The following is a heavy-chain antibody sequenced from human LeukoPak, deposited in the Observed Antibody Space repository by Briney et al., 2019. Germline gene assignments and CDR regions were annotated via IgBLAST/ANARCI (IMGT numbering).Heavy chain of an antibody. CDR2: IGGHGDDT. J-gene: IGHJ6*01. CDR3: TKDIGKGCGTWGYTYYALD. Sequence: PGGSLRLSCAASGFQFDGYGMHWVRQVPGKGLEWLCLIGGHGDDTFYADSVKGRFTISRDNNKNSLYLQMSDVSPEDTAFYYFTKDIGKGCGTWGYTYYALD. D-gene: IGHD5-18*01. CDR1: GFQFDGYG. V-gene: IGHV3-43*02.